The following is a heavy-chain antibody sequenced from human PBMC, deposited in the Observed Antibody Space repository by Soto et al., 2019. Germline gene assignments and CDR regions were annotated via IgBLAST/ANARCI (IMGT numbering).Heavy chain of an antibody. CDR2: IIPIFGTA. V-gene: IGHV1-69*13. Sequence: SSVKRSCTSSGGTFSIYAISWVRQAPGQGLEWMGGIIPIFGTANYAQKFQGRVTITADESTSTAYMELSSLRSEDTAVYYCASHPMSDAFDIWGQGTMVTVS. J-gene: IGHJ3*02. CDR1: GGTFSIYA. CDR3: ASHPMSDAFDI.